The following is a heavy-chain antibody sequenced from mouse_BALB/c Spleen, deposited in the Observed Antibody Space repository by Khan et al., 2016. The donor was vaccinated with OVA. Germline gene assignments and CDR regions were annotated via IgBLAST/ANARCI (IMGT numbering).Heavy chain of an antibody. J-gene: IGHJ4*01. CDR1: GYTFTSYW. CDR2: ISPGSGSA. V-gene: IGHV1S41*01. CDR3: ARSNYYGRSLYAMDY. Sequence: DLVKPGASVKLSCKASGYTFTSYWINWIKQRPGQGLEWVGQISPGSGSAYYNEVFKDKATLTIDTSSTTAYIQRSSLSSEDSAVYFCARSNYYGRSLYAMDYWGQGTSVTVSS. D-gene: IGHD1-1*01.